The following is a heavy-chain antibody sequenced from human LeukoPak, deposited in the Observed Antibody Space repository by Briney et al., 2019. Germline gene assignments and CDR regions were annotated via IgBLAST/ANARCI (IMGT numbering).Heavy chain of an antibody. CDR1: GFTFSSYA. CDR2: ISGSGGST. V-gene: IGHV3-23*01. D-gene: IGHD2-2*01. Sequence: GGSPRLSCAASGFTFSSYAMGWVRQAPGKGLEWVSAISGSGGSTYYADSVKGRFTISRDNSKNTLYLQMNSLRGEDTAVYHCAKGLAPAAMSALDYWGQGTLVTVSS. J-gene: IGHJ4*02. CDR3: AKGLAPAAMSALDY.